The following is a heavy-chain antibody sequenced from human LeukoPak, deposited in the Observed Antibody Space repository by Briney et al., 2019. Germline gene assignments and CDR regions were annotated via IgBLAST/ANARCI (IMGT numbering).Heavy chain of an antibody. J-gene: IGHJ1*01. CDR2: IKQDGSEK. CDR1: GFTFSSYW. Sequence: GGSLRLSCADSGFTFSSYWMSWVRQAPGKGLEWVANIKQDGSEKYYVDSVKGRFTISRDNAKNSLYLQMNSLRAEDTAVYYCAREARGYDSSGYYPEYFQHWGQGTLVTVSS. CDR3: AREARGYDSSGYYPEYFQH. D-gene: IGHD3-22*01. V-gene: IGHV3-7*01.